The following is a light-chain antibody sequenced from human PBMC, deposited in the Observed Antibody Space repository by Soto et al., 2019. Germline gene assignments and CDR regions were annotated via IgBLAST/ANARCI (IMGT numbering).Light chain of an antibody. Sequence: AIQMTQSPSSLSASVGDRVTITCRASQGIRNDLGWDQQKPGKAPRLLIYAASTLQSGVPPRFSGSGSGTDFTLTIGGLQPEDFATYYCLHDYDYPLTFGGGTKVDIK. CDR1: QGIRND. V-gene: IGKV1-6*01. CDR2: AAS. CDR3: LHDYDYPLT. J-gene: IGKJ4*01.